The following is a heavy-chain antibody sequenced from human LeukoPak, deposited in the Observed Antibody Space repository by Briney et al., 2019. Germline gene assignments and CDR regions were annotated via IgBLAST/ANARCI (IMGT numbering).Heavy chain of an antibody. V-gene: IGHV3-73*01. J-gene: IGHJ4*02. D-gene: IGHD4-17*01. CDR3: TRRHVYGDYGGAYFDY. CDR2: IRSKANSYAT. Sequence: PGGSLRLSCAASGFTFSGSAMHWVRQASGKGLEWVGRIRSKANSYATAYAASVKGRFTISRDDSKNTAYLQMNSLKTEGTAVYYCTRRHVYGDYGGAYFDYWGQGTLVTVSS. CDR1: GFTFSGSA.